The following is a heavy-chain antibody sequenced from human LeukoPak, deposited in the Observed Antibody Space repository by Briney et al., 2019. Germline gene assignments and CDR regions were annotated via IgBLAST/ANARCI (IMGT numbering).Heavy chain of an antibody. CDR2: ISSSSSTI. CDR3: AGDPTSSWETAFDI. CDR1: GFTFSSYS. D-gene: IGHD1-26*01. V-gene: IGHV3-48*04. Sequence: GGSLRLSCAASGFTFSSYSMNWVRQAPGKGLEWVSYISSSSSTIYYADSVKGRFTISRDDARNSLYLQMNILRAEDTAVYYCAGDPTSSWETAFDIWGQGTVVTVSS. J-gene: IGHJ3*02.